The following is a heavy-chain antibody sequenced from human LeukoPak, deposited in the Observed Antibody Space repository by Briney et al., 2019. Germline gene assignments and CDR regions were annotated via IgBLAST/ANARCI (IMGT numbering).Heavy chain of an antibody. CDR2: INPNSGGT. CDR3: ARPQYGGYYYYGMDV. CDR1: GYTFTGYY. D-gene: IGHD2/OR15-2a*01. J-gene: IGHJ6*02. V-gene: IGHV1-2*02. Sequence: ASVKVSCKASGYTFTGYYMHWVRQAPGQGLEWMGWINPNSGGTNYAQKFQGRVTMTRDASISTAYMELSRLRSDDTAVYYCARPQYGGYYYYGMDVWGQGTTVTVSS.